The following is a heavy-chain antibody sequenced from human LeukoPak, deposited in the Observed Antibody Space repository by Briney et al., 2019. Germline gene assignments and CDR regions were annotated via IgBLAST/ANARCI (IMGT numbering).Heavy chain of an antibody. V-gene: IGHV4-38-2*02. CDR1: GYSISSGYY. J-gene: IGHJ5*02. D-gene: IGHD3-10*01. CDR2: IYHSGRT. Sequence: PSETLSLTCTVSGYSISSGYYWGWIRQPPGKGLEWIGIIYHSGRTDYNPSLKSRVTISVDTSKNQFSLKLSSVTAADTAVYYCARGSGSYYRSSWFDPWGQGTLVTVSS. CDR3: ARGSGSYYRSSWFDP.